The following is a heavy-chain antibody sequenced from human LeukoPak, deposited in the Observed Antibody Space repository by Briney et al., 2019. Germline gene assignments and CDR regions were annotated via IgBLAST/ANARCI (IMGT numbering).Heavy chain of an antibody. J-gene: IGHJ4*02. CDR1: GFTFSSYA. CDR2: ISGSGGST. CDR3: VKLQDAYCGGDCYFDY. D-gene: IGHD2-21*02. V-gene: IGHV3-23*01. Sequence: PGGSLRLSCAASGFTFSSYAMSWVRQAPGKGLEWVSAISGSGGSTYYAAPVKGRFTISSDNSKNTLVLQSNSLRAEDTAVYYCVKLQDAYCGGDCYFDYQGQGTLVTVCS.